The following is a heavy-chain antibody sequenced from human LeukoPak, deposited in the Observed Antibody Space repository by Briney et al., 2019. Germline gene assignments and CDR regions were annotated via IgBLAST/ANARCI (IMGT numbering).Heavy chain of an antibody. CDR2: ISGSGGST. CDR3: AKGRPCSSTSCYGSYFDY. J-gene: IGHJ4*02. CDR1: GFTFSSYA. Sequence: GGSLRLSCAASGFTFSSYAMSWVRQAPGKGLEWVSAISGSGGSTYYADSVKGRFTISRDNSKNTLYLQMNSLRAEDTAVYYCAKGRPCSSTSCYGSYFDYWGQGTLATVSS. D-gene: IGHD2-2*01. V-gene: IGHV3-23*01.